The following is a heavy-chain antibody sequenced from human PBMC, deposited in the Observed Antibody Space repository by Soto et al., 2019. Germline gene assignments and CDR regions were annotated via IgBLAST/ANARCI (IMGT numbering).Heavy chain of an antibody. J-gene: IGHJ4*02. D-gene: IGHD3-10*01. CDR2: IYYSGST. Sequence: SETLSLTCTVSGGSISSYYWSWIRQPPGKGLEWIGYIYYSGSTNYNPSLKSRVTISVDTSKNQFSLKLSSVTAADTAVYYCARLSITMVRGVIYYFDYWGQGTLVTVS. CDR1: GGSISSYY. V-gene: IGHV4-59*08. CDR3: ARLSITMVRGVIYYFDY.